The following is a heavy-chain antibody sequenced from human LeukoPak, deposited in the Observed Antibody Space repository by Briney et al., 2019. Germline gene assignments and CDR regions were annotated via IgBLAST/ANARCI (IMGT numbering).Heavy chain of an antibody. CDR1: GGTFSSYA. CDR2: IIPIFGTA. CDR3: ARDLAEDFDWLGYFDY. J-gene: IGHJ4*02. Sequence: SVKVSCKASGGTFSSYAISWVRQAPGHGLEWMGGIIPIFGTANYAQKFQGRVTITADESTSTAYMELSSLRSEDTAVYYCARDLAEDFDWLGYFDYWGQGTLVTVSS. D-gene: IGHD3-9*01. V-gene: IGHV1-69*13.